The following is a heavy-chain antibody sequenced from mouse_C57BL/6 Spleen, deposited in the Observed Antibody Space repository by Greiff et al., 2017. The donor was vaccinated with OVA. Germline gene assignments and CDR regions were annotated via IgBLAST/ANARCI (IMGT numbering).Heavy chain of an antibody. V-gene: IGHV6-3*01. CDR2: IRLKSDNYAT. J-gene: IGHJ1*03. CDR3: NDYYARYFDV. Sequence: EVQVVESGGGLVQPGGSMKLSCVASGFTFSNYWMNWVRQSPEKGLEWVAQIRLKSDNYATHYAESVKGRFTISRDDSKSSVYLQMNNLRAEDTGIYYCNDYYARYFDVWGTGTTVTVSS. D-gene: IGHD1-1*01. CDR1: GFTFSNYW.